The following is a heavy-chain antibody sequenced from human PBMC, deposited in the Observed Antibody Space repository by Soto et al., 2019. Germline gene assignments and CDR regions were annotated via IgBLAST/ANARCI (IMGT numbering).Heavy chain of an antibody. J-gene: IGHJ6*02. CDR2: INPNSGGT. Sequence: ASVKVSCKASGYTFTGYHMHWVRQAPGQGLEWMGWINPNSGGTNYAQKFQGRVTMTRDTSTSTVYMELSSLRSEDTAVYYCARDPIAVTTYYYYGMDVWGQGTTVTVSS. CDR1: GYTFTGYH. CDR3: ARDPIAVTTYYYYGMDV. D-gene: IGHD4-17*01. V-gene: IGHV1-2*02.